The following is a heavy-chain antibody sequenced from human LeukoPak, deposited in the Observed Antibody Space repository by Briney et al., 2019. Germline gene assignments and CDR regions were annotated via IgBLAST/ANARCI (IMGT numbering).Heavy chain of an antibody. CDR2: VSGKSIAI. J-gene: IGHJ6*03. D-gene: IGHD3-10*01. Sequence: GRSLRLSCAASGFTFSDYGMNWVRQAPGKGLEWLSFVSGKSIAIYYADSVKGRFTISRDNAKESVYLHMSSLRAEDTAVYYCARRGDRFCASMNCPPHSYYYYMDVWGKGTTVSVSS. V-gene: IGHV3-48*04. CDR1: GFTFSDYG. CDR3: ARRGDRFCASMNCPPHSYYYYMDV.